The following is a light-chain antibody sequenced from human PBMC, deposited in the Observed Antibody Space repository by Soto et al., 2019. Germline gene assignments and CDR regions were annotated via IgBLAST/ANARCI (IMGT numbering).Light chain of an antibody. CDR1: RTIGTN. CDR3: QQYADWPLT. J-gene: IGKJ4*01. V-gene: IGKV3-15*01. Sequence: IVMTQSPATVSVSPGESASLSGRASRTIGTNLGWYQQKPGQAPRLLISKTSTRATGVPARFSGSGSGTEFTLTITSLQSEDIAVYYCQQYADWPLTFGGGTKVDIK. CDR2: KTS.